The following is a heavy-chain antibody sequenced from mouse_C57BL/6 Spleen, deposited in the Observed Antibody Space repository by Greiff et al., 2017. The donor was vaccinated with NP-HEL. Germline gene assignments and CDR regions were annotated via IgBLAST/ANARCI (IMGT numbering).Heavy chain of an antibody. D-gene: IGHD2-1*01. V-gene: IGHV5-6*01. Sequence: EVNVVESGGDLVKPGGSLKLSCAASGFTFSSYGMSWVRQTPDKRLEWVATISSGGSYTYYPDSVKGRFTISRDNAKNTLYLQMSSLKSEDTAMYYCARHDGNFPMDYWGQGTSVTVSS. CDR2: ISSGGSYT. J-gene: IGHJ4*01. CDR3: ARHDGNFPMDY. CDR1: GFTFSSYG.